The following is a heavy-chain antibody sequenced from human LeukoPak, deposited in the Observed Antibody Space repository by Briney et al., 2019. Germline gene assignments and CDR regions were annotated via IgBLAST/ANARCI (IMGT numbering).Heavy chain of an antibody. V-gene: IGHV4-59*08. CDR3: ARHGTRLARFDP. CDR2: IYYSGST. CDR1: GGPISSYY. J-gene: IGHJ5*02. D-gene: IGHD1-26*01. Sequence: SETLSLTCTVSGGPISSYYWSWIRQPPGKGLEWIGYIYYSGSTNYNPSLKSRVTISVDTSKNQFSLKLSSVTAADTAVYYCARHGTRLARFDPWGQGTLVTVSS.